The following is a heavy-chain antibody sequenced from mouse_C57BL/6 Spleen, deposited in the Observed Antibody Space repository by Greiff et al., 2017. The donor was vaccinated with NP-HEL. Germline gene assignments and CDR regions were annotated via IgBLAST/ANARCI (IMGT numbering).Heavy chain of an antibody. CDR1: GFTFSSYA. D-gene: IGHD1-1*01. J-gene: IGHJ1*03. CDR2: ISSGGDYI. Sequence: EVMLVESGEGLVKPGGSLKLSCAASGFTFSSYAMSWVRQTPEKRLEWVAYISSGGDYIYYADTVKGRFTISRDNARNTLYLQMSSLKSEDTAMYYCTRDQGITTVVGPWYFDVWGTGTTVTVSS. CDR3: TRDQGITTVVGPWYFDV. V-gene: IGHV5-9-1*02.